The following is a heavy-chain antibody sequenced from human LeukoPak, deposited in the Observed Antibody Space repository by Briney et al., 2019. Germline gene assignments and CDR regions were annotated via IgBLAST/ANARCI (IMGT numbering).Heavy chain of an antibody. Sequence: GGSLRLSCAASGFTFSNAWMNRVRQAPGKGLEWVGHIKSKTDGGTTDYAAPVKGRFTISRDDLKNTLYLQMNSLKTEDTAVYYCTTGLYSSSWYYFDNWGQGTLVTVSS. CDR1: GFTFSNAW. J-gene: IGHJ4*02. CDR2: IKSKTDGGTT. V-gene: IGHV3-15*01. CDR3: TTGLYSSSWYYFDN. D-gene: IGHD6-13*01.